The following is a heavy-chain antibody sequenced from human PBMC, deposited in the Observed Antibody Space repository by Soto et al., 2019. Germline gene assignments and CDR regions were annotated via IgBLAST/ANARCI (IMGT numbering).Heavy chain of an antibody. CDR3: ARGAVTFDY. CDR2: IKQDGSEK. V-gene: IGHV3-7*03. D-gene: IGHD4-17*01. CDR1: GVTFSAYR. J-gene: IGHJ4*02. Sequence: EVQLVESGGGLVQPGGSLRLSCVASGVTFSAYRMSWVRQAPGNGLEWVANIKQDGSEKKYVDSVKGRFTIFRDNAKLSHYLQMNSLRAEDTAVYYCARGAVTFDYWGQGTLVTASS.